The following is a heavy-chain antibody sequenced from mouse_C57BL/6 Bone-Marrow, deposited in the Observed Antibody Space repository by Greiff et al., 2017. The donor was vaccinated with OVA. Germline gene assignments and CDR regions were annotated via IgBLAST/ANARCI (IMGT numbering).Heavy chain of an antibody. CDR1: GFSFNTYA. J-gene: IGHJ4*01. V-gene: IGHV10-1*01. CDR3: VRQGDYGYAHYYAMDY. CDR2: IRSKSNNYAT. Sequence: EVQVVESGGGLVQPKGSLKLSCAASGFSFNTYAMNWVRQAPGKGLEWVARIRSKSNNYATYYADSVKDRFTISRDDSESMLYLQMNNLKTEDTAMYYCVRQGDYGYAHYYAMDYWGQGTSVTVSS. D-gene: IGHD2-2*01.